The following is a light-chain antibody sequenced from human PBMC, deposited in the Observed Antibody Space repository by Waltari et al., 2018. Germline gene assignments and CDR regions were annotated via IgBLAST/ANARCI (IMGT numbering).Light chain of an antibody. Sequence: IVFTQSPATLSLSPGEGATLSCMASQSVSNYLAWYHQKPGQAPRLLIYGASNRATGIPARFSGSGSGTDFSLTISSLEPEDFAVYYCQQRSNWWTFGQGTKVEIK. CDR1: QSVSNY. V-gene: IGKV3-11*01. J-gene: IGKJ1*01. CDR2: GAS. CDR3: QQRSNWWT.